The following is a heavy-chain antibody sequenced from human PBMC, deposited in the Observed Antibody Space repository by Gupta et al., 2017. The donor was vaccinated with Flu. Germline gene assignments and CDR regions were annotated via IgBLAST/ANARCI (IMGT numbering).Heavy chain of an antibody. CDR2: IWYDGSNK. D-gene: IGHD1-26*01. CDR1: GFTFSSLC. Sequence: QVQLVESGGGVVQPGLSLSLSCAASGFTFSSLCLHWVRQAPGKGLEWVAVIWYDGSNKYYADSVKGRFTISRDNSKNTLYLQMNSLRAEDTAVYYCARWRSGSYLGGEIMGAFDIWGQGTMVTVAS. J-gene: IGHJ3*02. V-gene: IGHV3-33*01. CDR3: ARWRSGSYLGGEIMGAFDI.